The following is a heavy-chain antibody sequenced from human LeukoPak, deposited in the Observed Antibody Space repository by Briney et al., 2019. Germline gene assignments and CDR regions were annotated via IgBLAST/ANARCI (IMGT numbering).Heavy chain of an antibody. V-gene: IGHV3-33*01. CDR1: GFTFSSYG. CDR3: ARGEYYDILTGSDY. J-gene: IGHJ4*02. D-gene: IGHD3-9*01. CDR2: IWYDGSNK. Sequence: GGSQRLSCAESGFTFSSYGMHWVRQAPGKGLEWVAVIWYDGSNKYYADSVKGRFTISRDNSKNTLYLQMNSLRAEDTAVYYCARGEYYDILTGSDYWGQGTLVTVSS.